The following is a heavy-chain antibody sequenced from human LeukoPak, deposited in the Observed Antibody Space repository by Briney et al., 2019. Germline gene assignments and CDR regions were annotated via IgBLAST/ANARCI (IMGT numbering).Heavy chain of an antibody. CDR3: ARHHRSGWYSFDY. CDR1: GYTFTSYG. D-gene: IGHD6-19*01. Sequence: ASVKVSCKASGYTFTSYGISWVRQAPGQGLEWMGWISAYNGNTNYAQKFQGRVTITRNTSISTAYMELSSLRSEDTAVYYCARHHRSGWYSFDYWGQGTLVTVSS. CDR2: ISAYNGNT. J-gene: IGHJ4*02. V-gene: IGHV1-18*01.